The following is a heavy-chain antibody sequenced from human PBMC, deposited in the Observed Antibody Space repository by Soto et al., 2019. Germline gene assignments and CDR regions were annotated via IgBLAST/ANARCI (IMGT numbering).Heavy chain of an antibody. D-gene: IGHD3-3*01. CDR2: ISWNSGSI. CDR3: AKAGFWSGYYSLVDY. V-gene: IGHV3-9*01. CDR1: GFTFDDYA. Sequence: EAQLVESGGGLVQPGRSLRLSCAASGFTFDDYARHWVRQAPGKGLEWVSGISWNSGSIGYADSVKGRFTISRDNAKNSLYLQMNSLRAEDTALYYCAKAGFWSGYYSLVDYWGQGTLVTVSS. J-gene: IGHJ4*02.